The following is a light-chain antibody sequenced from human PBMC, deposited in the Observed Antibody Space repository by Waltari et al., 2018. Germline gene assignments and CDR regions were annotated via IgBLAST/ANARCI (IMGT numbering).Light chain of an antibody. CDR2: DES. Sequence: DIVLTQSPGTLSLSPGERATLSCRASQSVSRALRTLAWYQQKPGQAPRLLIYDESTRATGIPDRFSGSGSGTDFTLTISRLEPDDFAVYYCQRYGTLPATFGQGTKVEIK. J-gene: IGKJ1*01. CDR3: QRYGTLPAT. V-gene: IGKV3-20*01. CDR1: QSVSRALRT.